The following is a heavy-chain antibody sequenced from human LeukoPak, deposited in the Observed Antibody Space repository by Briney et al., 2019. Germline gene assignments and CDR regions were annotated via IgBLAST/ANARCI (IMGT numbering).Heavy chain of an antibody. CDR2: ISGSGGST. CDR3: AKDSISPGNSYDSLY. V-gene: IGHV3-23*01. J-gene: IGHJ4*02. D-gene: IGHD3-22*01. CDR1: GFTFSDYA. Sequence: GGSLRLSCVASGFTFSDYAMSWVRQAPGKGLEWVSAISGSGGSTYYADSVKGRFTISRDNSRNTLYLQMHSPRPEDTAVYYCAKDSISPGNSYDSLYWGQGTLVTVSS.